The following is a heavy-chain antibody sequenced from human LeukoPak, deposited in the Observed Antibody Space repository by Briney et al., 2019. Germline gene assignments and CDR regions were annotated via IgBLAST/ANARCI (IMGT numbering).Heavy chain of an antibody. Sequence: SETLSLTCTVSGGFIGSGGYYWGWIRQSPGKGLEWIGSMHYSGSTWYNPSLKSRVTISGDTSKNQVSLKVRSVTAADTAVYYCARQFDYGDYWGTFDYWGQGTLVTVSS. V-gene: IGHV4-39*01. CDR2: MHYSGST. CDR1: GGFIGSGGYY. J-gene: IGHJ4*02. D-gene: IGHD4-17*01. CDR3: ARQFDYGDYWGTFDY.